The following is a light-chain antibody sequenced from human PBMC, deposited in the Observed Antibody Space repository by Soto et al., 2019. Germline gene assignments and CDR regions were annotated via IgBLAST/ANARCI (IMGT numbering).Light chain of an antibody. J-gene: IGKJ4*01. Sequence: EIVLTQSPATLSLSPGERATLSCRASQSVSSYLAWYQQKPGQAPRLLIYDASNRATGIPARFSGSGSGTDFTLTISSLEPEDVATYYCHKYNSFPPTFGGGTKVDVK. CDR3: HKYNSFPPT. CDR1: QSVSSY. V-gene: IGKV3-11*01. CDR2: DAS.